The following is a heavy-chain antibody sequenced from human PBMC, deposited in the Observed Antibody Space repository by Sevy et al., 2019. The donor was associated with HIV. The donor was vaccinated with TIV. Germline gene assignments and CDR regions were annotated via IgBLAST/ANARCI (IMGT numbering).Heavy chain of an antibody. CDR3: AKDVALPYGSGSYYGYYYYGMDV. D-gene: IGHD3-10*01. V-gene: IGHV3-9*01. Sequence: GGSLRLSCAASGFTFDDYAMHWVRQAPGKGLEWVSGISWNSGSIGYADSVKGRFTISRDNAKNTLYLQMNSLRAEDTALDDYAKDVALPYGSGSYYGYYYYGMDVWGQGTTVTVSS. CDR1: GFTFDDYA. CDR2: ISWNSGSI. J-gene: IGHJ6*02.